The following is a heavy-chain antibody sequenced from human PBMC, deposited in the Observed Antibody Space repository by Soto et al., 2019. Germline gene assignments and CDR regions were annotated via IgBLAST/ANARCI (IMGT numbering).Heavy chain of an antibody. V-gene: IGHV3-9*01. Sequence: EVQLVESGGGLVQPGRSLRLSCAASGFTFDDYAMHWVRQAPGKGLEWVSGISWNSGSIGYADSVKGRFTISRDNAKNSLYLQMNSLRAEDTALYYCAKDIAGFRLAFDYWGQGTLVTVSS. CDR2: ISWNSGSI. CDR1: GFTFDDYA. CDR3: AKDIAGFRLAFDY. D-gene: IGHD3-9*01. J-gene: IGHJ4*02.